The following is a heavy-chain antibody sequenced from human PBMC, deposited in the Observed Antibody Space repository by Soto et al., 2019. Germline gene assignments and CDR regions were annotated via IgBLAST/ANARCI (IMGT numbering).Heavy chain of an antibody. J-gene: IGHJ6*02. Sequence: GGSLRLSCAASGFTFSSYGMHWVRQAPGKGLEWVAVISYDGSNKYYADSVKGRFTISRDNSKNTLYLQMNRLRAEDTAVYYCAKDRGGYSYGQPYYYYYGMDVWGQGTTVTVSS. V-gene: IGHV3-30*18. CDR1: GFTFSSYG. CDR3: AKDRGGYSYGQPYYYYYGMDV. CDR2: ISYDGSNK. D-gene: IGHD5-18*01.